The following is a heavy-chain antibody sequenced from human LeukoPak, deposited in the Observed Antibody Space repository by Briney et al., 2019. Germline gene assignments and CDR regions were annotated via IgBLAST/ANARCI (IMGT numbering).Heavy chain of an antibody. Sequence: SQTLSLTCTVSGGSISSSSYYWGWIRQPPGKWLEWIGSIYYSGSTYYNPSLKSRVTISVDTSKNQFSLKLSSVTAADTAVYYCASRGATSPFDYWGQGTLVTVSS. CDR3: ASRGATSPFDY. D-gene: IGHD1-26*01. J-gene: IGHJ4*02. CDR2: IYYSGST. V-gene: IGHV4-39*01. CDR1: GGSISSSSYY.